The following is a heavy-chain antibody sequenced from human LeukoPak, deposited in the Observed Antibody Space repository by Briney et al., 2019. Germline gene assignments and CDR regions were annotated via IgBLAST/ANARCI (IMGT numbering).Heavy chain of an antibody. Sequence: SETLSLTCAVSGYSISSGYYWGWIRQPPGKGLEWIGSFYHTGSTYYNPSLKSRVNISVDTSKNQFSLKLSSVTAADTAVYYCARELGYCSGGSCQPDYFDYWGQGTLVTVSS. J-gene: IGHJ4*02. CDR2: FYHTGST. CDR3: ARELGYCSGGSCQPDYFDY. CDR1: GYSISSGYY. V-gene: IGHV4-38-2*02. D-gene: IGHD2-15*01.